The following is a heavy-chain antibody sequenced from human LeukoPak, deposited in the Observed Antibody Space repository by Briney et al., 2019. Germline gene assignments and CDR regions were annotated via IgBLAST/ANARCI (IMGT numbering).Heavy chain of an antibody. Sequence: GRSLRLSCAASGFTFSSYAMHWVRQAPGKGLEWVAVISYDGSNKYYADSVKGRFTISRDNSKNTLYLQMNSLRAEDTAVYYCARGSDYGDYDDWFDPWGQGTLVTVSS. J-gene: IGHJ5*02. D-gene: IGHD4-17*01. CDR2: ISYDGSNK. CDR3: ARGSDYGDYDDWFDP. V-gene: IGHV3-30*04. CDR1: GFTFSSYA.